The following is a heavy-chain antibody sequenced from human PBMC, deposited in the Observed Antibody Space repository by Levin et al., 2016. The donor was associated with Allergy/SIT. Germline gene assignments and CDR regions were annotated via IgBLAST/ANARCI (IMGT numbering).Heavy chain of an antibody. CDR1: GGSISSGDYY. CDR3: ASRTANDAFDI. D-gene: IGHD5-18*01. V-gene: IGHV4-30-4*01. Sequence: SETLSLTCTVSGGSISSGDYYWSWIRQPPGKGLEWIGYIYYSGSTYYNPSLKSRVTISVDTSKNQFSLKLSSVTAADTAVYYCASRTANDAFDIWGQGTMVTVSS. J-gene: IGHJ3*02. CDR2: IYYSGST.